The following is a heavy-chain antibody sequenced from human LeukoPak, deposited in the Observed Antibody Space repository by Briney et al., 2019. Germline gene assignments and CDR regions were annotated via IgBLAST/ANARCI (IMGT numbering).Heavy chain of an antibody. V-gene: IGHV3-23*01. Sequence: GGSLRLSCATSGFTFSSYAMSWVRQAPGKGLEWVSSISGSGGSTYYADSVKGQFTTSRDNAKNTLYLQMNSLRAEDTAVYYCTKPFRDGVVVSIWGQGTMVTVSS. CDR3: TKPFRDGVVVSI. J-gene: IGHJ3*02. CDR2: ISGSGGST. CDR1: GFTFSSYA. D-gene: IGHD3-22*01.